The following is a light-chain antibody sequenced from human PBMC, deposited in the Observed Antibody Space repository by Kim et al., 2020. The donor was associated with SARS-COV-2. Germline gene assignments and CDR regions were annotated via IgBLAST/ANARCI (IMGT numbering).Light chain of an antibody. CDR3: QSYDSSIRV. Sequence: GKMVTISCTRSSGSIASNYVQWDQQRPCSSPTTVIYEDNQRPSGVPDRFSGSIDSSSNSASLTISGLKTEDEADYYCQSYDSSIRVFGGGTQLTVL. V-gene: IGLV6-57*01. CDR1: SGSIASNY. J-gene: IGLJ3*02. CDR2: EDN.